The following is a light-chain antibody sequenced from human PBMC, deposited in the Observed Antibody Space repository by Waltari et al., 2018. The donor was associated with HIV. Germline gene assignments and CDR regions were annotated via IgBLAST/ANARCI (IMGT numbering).Light chain of an antibody. J-gene: IGLJ2*01. CDR1: SGHSAYA. CDR3: QTWGTGAVV. CDR2: LNSDGTH. V-gene: IGLV4-69*02. Sequence: QLVVTQSPSVSASLGASVKLTCTLSSGHSAYAIAWLQQQPEKGPRYLMRLNSDGTHTRGDGIPDRFSGSSSGTERYPSISSLQSEDGADYYCQTWGTGAVVFGGGTKVTVL.